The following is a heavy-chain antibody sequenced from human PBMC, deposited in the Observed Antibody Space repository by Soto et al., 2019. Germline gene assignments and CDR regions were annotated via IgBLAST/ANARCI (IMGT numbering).Heavy chain of an antibody. CDR1: GFNSSYYA. Sequence: EVQLLESGGGLVQPGGSLRLSCAASGFNSSYYAMSWVRQAPGKGLEWVSTISGSGRSTYYADSVKGRFTMSRYNSKNTLYLQMNSLRDEDTAVYYCAKDGIGEGSYHTYYFEFWGEGTLVTVSS. J-gene: IGHJ4*02. V-gene: IGHV3-23*01. D-gene: IGHD3-16*02. CDR2: ISGSGRST. CDR3: AKDGIGEGSYHTYYFEF.